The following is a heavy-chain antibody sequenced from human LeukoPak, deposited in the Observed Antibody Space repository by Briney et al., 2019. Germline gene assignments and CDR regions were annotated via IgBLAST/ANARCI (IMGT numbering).Heavy chain of an antibody. V-gene: IGHV3-11*01. CDR2: ISSSGSTI. Sequence: GGSLRLSCAASGFTFNDYYMSWIRQAPGKGLEWVSYISSSGSTIYYADSMKGRFTISRDNTKNSLYLQMNSLRAEDTAVYYCAKGRRRNWFDPWGQGTLVTVSS. CDR1: GFTFNDYY. CDR3: AKGRRRNWFDP. J-gene: IGHJ5*02.